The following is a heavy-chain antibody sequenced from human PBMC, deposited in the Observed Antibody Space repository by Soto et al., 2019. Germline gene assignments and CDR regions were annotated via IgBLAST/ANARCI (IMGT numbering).Heavy chain of an antibody. Sequence: QVQLQESGPGLVKASQTLSLTCTVSGVSISSGTYYWNWIRQHPGKGLEWIGYIYDSGSTHYNPSLNSRVTISVYPSKNQVSLKLSSVTAADTALYYCAREEVAYYGSGSYNWFDPWGQGTLVTVSS. V-gene: IGHV4-31*03. J-gene: IGHJ5*02. CDR2: IYDSGST. CDR1: GVSISSGTYY. CDR3: AREEVAYYGSGSYNWFDP. D-gene: IGHD3-10*01.